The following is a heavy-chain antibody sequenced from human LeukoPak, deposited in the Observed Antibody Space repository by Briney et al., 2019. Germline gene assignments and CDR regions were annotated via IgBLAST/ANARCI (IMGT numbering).Heavy chain of an antibody. D-gene: IGHD5-18*01. CDR2: INWNGGST. CDR1: GFTFDDYG. Sequence: GGSLRLSCAASGFTFDDYGMSWVRQAPGKGLEWVSGINWNGGSTGYADSVKGRFTISRDNAKNSLYLQMNSLRAEDTALYYCASGTPSFGYSYGYGPFDYWGQGTLVTVSS. J-gene: IGHJ4*02. CDR3: ASGTPSFGYSYGYGPFDY. V-gene: IGHV3-20*04.